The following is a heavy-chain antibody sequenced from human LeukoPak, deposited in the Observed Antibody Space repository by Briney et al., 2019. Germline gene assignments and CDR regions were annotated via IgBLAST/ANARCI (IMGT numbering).Heavy chain of an antibody. Sequence: GGSLRLSCAASGFTFSSYGMHWVRQAPGKGLEWVAVISYDGSNKYYADSVKGRFTISRDNSKNTLYLQMNSLRAEDTAVYYCAKEVDEDGYNYGFDYWGQGTLVTVSS. CDR3: AKEVDEDGYNYGFDY. J-gene: IGHJ4*02. D-gene: IGHD5-24*01. CDR2: ISYDGSNK. CDR1: GFTFSSYG. V-gene: IGHV3-30*18.